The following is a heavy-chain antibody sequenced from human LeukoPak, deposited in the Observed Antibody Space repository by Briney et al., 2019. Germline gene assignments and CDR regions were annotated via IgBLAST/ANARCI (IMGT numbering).Heavy chain of an antibody. CDR3: ARTYYYGSGSYRIFDY. V-gene: IGHV3-53*01. J-gene: IGHJ4*02. CDR2: IYSGGST. D-gene: IGHD3-10*01. CDR1: GFSLSDHY. Sequence: PGGSLRLSCAASGFSLSDHYVDWVRQAPGKGLEWVSVIYSGGSTYYADSVKGRFTISRDNSKNTLYLQMNSLRAEDTAVYYCARTYYYGSGSYRIFDYWGQGTLVTVSS.